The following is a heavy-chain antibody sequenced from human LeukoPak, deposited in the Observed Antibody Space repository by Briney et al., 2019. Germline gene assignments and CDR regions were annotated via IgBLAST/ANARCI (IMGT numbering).Heavy chain of an antibody. Sequence: GGSLRLSCAASGFTLRSYDMSWVRRAPGKGLEWVAATSGSGVNSYYADPVRGRFTISRDNSQNTLYLQMDSLRAEDTALYYCAKEYSGYDFDYWGQGTLVTVSS. CDR3: AKEYSGYDFDY. V-gene: IGHV3-23*01. D-gene: IGHD5-12*01. CDR2: TSGSGVNS. CDR1: GFTLRSYD. J-gene: IGHJ4*02.